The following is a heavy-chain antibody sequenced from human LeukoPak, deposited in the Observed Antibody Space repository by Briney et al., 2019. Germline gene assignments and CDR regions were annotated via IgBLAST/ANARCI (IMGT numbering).Heavy chain of an antibody. Sequence: SETLSLTCAVYGGSFSGYYWSWIRQPTGKGLEWIGEINHSGSTNYNPSLKSRVTISVDTSKNQFSLKLSSVTAADTAVYYCARGIAVAGDRYYFDYWGQGTLVTVSS. J-gene: IGHJ4*02. V-gene: IGHV4-34*01. CDR1: GGSFSGYY. D-gene: IGHD6-19*01. CDR3: ARGIAVAGDRYYFDY. CDR2: INHSGST.